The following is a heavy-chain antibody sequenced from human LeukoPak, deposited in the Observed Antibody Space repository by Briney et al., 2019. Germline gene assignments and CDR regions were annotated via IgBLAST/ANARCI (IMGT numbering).Heavy chain of an antibody. D-gene: IGHD3-22*01. CDR2: ISSRSNII. V-gene: IGHV3-48*02. CDR3: ARDYDTTGRAFDI. CDR1: GCTFSIYS. Sequence: PGGSLRLSCAASGCTFSIYSMNWVRQAPGKGLEWVSYISSRSNIIHYADSVRGRFTISRDNAKNSLSLQMNSLRDEDTAVYYCARDYDTTGRAFDIWGQGTMVTVSS. J-gene: IGHJ3*02.